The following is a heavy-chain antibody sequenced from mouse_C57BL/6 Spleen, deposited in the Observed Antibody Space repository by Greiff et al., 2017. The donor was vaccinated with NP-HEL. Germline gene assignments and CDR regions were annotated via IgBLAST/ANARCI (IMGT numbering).Heavy chain of an antibody. D-gene: IGHD2-4*01. CDR3: ARDIYYDYDGYAMDY. V-gene: IGHV1-82*01. CDR2: LYPGDGDT. CDR1: GYAFSSSW. Sequence: VQLKESGPELVKPGASVKISCKASGYAFSSSWMNWVKQRPGKGLEWIGRLYPGDGDTNYNGKFKGKATLTADKSSSPAYMQLSSLTSEDSAVYFCARDIYYDYDGYAMDYWGQGTSVTVSS. J-gene: IGHJ4*01.